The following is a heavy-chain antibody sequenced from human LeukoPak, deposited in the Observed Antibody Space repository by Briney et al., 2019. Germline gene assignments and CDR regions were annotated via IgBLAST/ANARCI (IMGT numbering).Heavy chain of an antibody. CDR2: MNPNSGNT. J-gene: IGHJ4*02. CDR1: GYTFTSYD. D-gene: IGHD1-26*01. Sequence: ASVKVSCKASGYTFTSYDINWVRQATGQGLEWMGWMNPNSGNTGYAQKFQGRVTMTRNISISTAYMELSSLRSEDTAVYYCARDPYSGSYYGYWGQGTLVTVPS. CDR3: ARDPYSGSYYGY. V-gene: IGHV1-8*01.